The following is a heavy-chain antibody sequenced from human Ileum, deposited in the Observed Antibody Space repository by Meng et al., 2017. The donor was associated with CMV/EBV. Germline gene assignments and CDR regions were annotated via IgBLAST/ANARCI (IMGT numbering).Heavy chain of an antibody. CDR3: ARFDILTGFAIDH. CDR2: VYHTGRT. V-gene: IGHV4-39*06. CDR1: GDPISSSSYY. Sequence: RLHLTESGPGLVKPSETLSLICTVSGDPISSSSYYWGWVRQSPGKELDWIGSVYHTGRTYHNPSLKSRVTISIHTSKNQFSLKLSSVTVADTALYYCARFDILTGFAIDHWGQGPLVTVSS. D-gene: IGHD3-9*01. J-gene: IGHJ4*02.